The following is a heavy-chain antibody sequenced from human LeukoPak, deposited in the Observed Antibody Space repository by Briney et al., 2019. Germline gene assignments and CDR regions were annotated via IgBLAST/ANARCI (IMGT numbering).Heavy chain of an antibody. CDR3: ANDRSMGLDY. Sequence: GGSLTLSCAASGFTFSTYGMHWVRQAPGKGLEWVAFISYDGSNNYYADSVKGRFTISRDNSKNTLYLQINSLRAEDTAVYYCANDRSMGLDYWGQGTLVSVSS. CDR2: ISYDGSNN. V-gene: IGHV3-30*18. J-gene: IGHJ4*02. CDR1: GFTFSTYG. D-gene: IGHD3-10*01.